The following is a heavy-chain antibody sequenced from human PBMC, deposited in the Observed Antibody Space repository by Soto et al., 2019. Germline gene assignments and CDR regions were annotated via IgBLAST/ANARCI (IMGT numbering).Heavy chain of an antibody. V-gene: IGHV4-39*01. CDR2: IYYSGST. J-gene: IGHJ4*02. CDR3: ARQVGVLMVYGGFVDY. D-gene: IGHD2-8*01. CDR1: GGSISSSSYY. Sequence: SETLSLTCTVSGGSISSSSYYWGWIRQPPGKGLEWIGSIYYSGSTYYNPSLKSRVTISVDTSKNQFSLKLSSVTAADTAVYYCARQVGVLMVYGGFVDYWGQGTLVTVSS.